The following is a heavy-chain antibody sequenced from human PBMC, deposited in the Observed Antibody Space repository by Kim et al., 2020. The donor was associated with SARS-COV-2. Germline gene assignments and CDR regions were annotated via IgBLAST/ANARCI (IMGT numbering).Heavy chain of an antibody. J-gene: IGHJ4*01. V-gene: IGHV4-59*08. D-gene: IGHD3-9*01. Sequence: SETLSLTCTISGSSIISYYWTWIRQSPGKGLEWIGYISYNKSTGYNPSLKSRLSMSLYTSTNHFSLKLNSFTAADTSVYYCSSLPDINFWPFYY. CDR3: SSLPDINFWPFYY. CDR1: GSSIISYY. CDR2: ISYNKST.